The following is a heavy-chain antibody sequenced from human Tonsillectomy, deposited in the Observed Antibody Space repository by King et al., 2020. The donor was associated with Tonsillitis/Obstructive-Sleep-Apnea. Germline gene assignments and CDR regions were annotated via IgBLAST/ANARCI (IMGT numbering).Heavy chain of an antibody. CDR3: ARGYCSSSSCYGGVLDY. V-gene: IGHV3-48*02. D-gene: IGHD2-2*01. Sequence: VQLVESGGGLVQPGGSLRLSCAASGFTFSSYTMNWVRQAPGKGLEWVSHISTTISTLYYAASVKGRFTISRDNARNSLYLQMNSLRDEDTAVYYCARGYCSSSSCYGGVLDYWGQGALVTVSS. CDR1: GFTFSSYT. CDR2: ISTTISTL. J-gene: IGHJ4*02.